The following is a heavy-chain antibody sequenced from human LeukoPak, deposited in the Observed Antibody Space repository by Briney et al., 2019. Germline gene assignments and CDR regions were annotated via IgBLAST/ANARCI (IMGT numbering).Heavy chain of an antibody. CDR1: GGSISSYY. Sequence: SETLSLTCTVSGGSISSYYWSWIRQPPGKGLEWIGYIYYSGSTNYNPSLKSRVTISVDTSKNQFSLKLSSVTAADTAVYYCARQRGWELLNFDYWGQGTLVTVSS. D-gene: IGHD1-26*01. CDR3: ARQRGWELLNFDY. CDR2: IYYSGST. J-gene: IGHJ4*02. V-gene: IGHV4-59*08.